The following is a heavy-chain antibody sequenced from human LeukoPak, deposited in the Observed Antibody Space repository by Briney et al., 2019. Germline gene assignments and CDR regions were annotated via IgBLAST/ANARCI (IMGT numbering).Heavy chain of an antibody. CDR1: GYTFTGYY. CDR2: INPNSGGT. D-gene: IGHD4-17*01. J-gene: IGHJ4*02. V-gene: IGHV1-2*02. CDR3: ASPPDYGDYLTFDY. Sequence: ASVKVSCKASGYTFTGYYMHWVRQAPGQGLEWMGWINPNSGGTNYAQKFQGRVTMTRDTSISTAYMELSRLRSDDTAVYYGASPPDYGDYLTFDYWGQGTLVTVSS.